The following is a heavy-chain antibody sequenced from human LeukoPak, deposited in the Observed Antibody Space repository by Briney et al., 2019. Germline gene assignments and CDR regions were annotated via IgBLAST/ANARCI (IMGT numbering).Heavy chain of an antibody. J-gene: IGHJ4*02. CDR3: AKEVVYGDYYFDY. CDR2: ISYDGSNK. Sequence: GRSLRLSCAASGFTFSSYGMHWVRQAPGKGLEWVAVISYDGSNKYYADSVKGRFTISRDNSKNTLYLQMNSLRAEDTAVYYCAKEVVYGDYYFDYWGQGTLVTVSS. CDR1: GFTFSSYG. D-gene: IGHD4-17*01. V-gene: IGHV3-30*18.